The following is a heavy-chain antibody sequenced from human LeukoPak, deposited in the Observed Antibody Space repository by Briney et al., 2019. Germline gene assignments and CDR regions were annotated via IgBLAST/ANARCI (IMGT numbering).Heavy chain of an antibody. CDR1: GGSISSYY. Sequence: PSETLSLTCTVSGGSISSYYWSWIRQPPGKGLEWIGYIYYSGSTNYNPSLKSRVTISVDTSKNQFSLKLSSVTAADTAVYYCARSSRSAGYSSSWYKYFQHWGQGTLVTVSS. V-gene: IGHV4-59*12. J-gene: IGHJ1*01. D-gene: IGHD6-13*01. CDR3: ARSSRSAGYSSSWYKYFQH. CDR2: IYYSGST.